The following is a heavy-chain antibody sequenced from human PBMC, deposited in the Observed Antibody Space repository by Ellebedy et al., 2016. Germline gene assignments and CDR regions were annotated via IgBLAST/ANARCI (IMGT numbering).Heavy chain of an antibody. Sequence: ASVKVSCKASGYTFTSYALHWVRLAPGQRLEWMGWINAGNGNTKQSQKFQGRVTITRDTSAGTAYMELSSLRSEDTAVYYCAREGCSSDVCNRGYYYGMDVWGQGTTVTVSS. D-gene: IGHD2-8*01. J-gene: IGHJ6*02. CDR2: INAGNGNT. V-gene: IGHV1-3*01. CDR3: AREGCSSDVCNRGYYYGMDV. CDR1: GYTFTSYA.